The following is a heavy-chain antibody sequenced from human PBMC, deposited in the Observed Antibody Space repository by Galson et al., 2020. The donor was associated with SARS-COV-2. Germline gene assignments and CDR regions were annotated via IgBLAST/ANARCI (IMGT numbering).Heavy chain of an antibody. CDR1: GGSISRHY. D-gene: IGHD1-26*01. CDR2: IYHSGTT. Sequence: ASETLSLTCSVSGGSISRHYWSWIRQPPGKRLEWIGYIYHSGTTNYNPPLKSRVTMSVDTSKNQFSLMVSSVTAADTAMYYCARGGSYVRNWFDSWGQGTLVTVSS. CDR3: ARGGSYVRNWFDS. V-gene: IGHV4-59*11. J-gene: IGHJ5*01.